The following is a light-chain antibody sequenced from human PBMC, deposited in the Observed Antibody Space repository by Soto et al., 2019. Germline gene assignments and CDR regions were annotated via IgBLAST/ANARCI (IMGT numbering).Light chain of an antibody. V-gene: IGLV2-14*01. CDR3: NSYTISSTYV. CDR1: SSDVGAYNY. Sequence: QSALTQPASVSGSPGQSITISCTGTSSDVGAYNYVSWYQQHPGKAPKLVIYEVTNRPSGVSNRFSGSKSGNTASLTISGLQTEDEADYYCNSYTISSTYVFGGGTKLTVL. CDR2: EVT. J-gene: IGLJ2*01.